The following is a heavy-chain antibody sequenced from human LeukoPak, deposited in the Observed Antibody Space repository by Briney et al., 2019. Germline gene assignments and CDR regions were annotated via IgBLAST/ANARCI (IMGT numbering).Heavy chain of an antibody. J-gene: IGHJ5*02. D-gene: IGHD2-2*01. CDR1: GYTFTGYY. Sequence: ASVKVSCKASGYTFTGYYMHWVRQAPGQGLEWMGWINPNSGGTNYAQKFQGRVTMTRDTSISTAYMELSRLRSDDTAVYYCARGRRADIVVVPAAHFHWLDPWGQGTLVTVSS. CDR2: INPNSGGT. CDR3: ARGRRADIVVVPAAHFHWLDP. V-gene: IGHV1-2*02.